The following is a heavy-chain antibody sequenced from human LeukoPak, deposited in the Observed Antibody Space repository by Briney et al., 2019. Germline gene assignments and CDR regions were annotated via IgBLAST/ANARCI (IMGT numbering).Heavy chain of an antibody. CDR3: ATEKRGSNHNYGPIGDDAFDI. V-gene: IGHV3-30*02. CDR1: GFTLSSYG. CDR2: ESNK. Sequence: GGSLRLSCAASGFTLSSYGMNWVCQAPGKGLEWVAFESNKYHADSVKGRFSVSRDNSKNTLYLQMNSLRVEDTAVYYCATEKRGSNHNYGPIGDDAFDIWGQGTMVTVPS. D-gene: IGHD5-18*01. J-gene: IGHJ3*02.